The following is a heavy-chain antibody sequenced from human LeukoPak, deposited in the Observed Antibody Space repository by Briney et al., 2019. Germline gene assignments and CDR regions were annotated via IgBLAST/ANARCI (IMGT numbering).Heavy chain of an antibody. D-gene: IGHD6-13*01. CDR3: ARGRALVRY. V-gene: IGHV4-39*01. CDR2: IYYNGST. CDR1: GGSISSSSYY. J-gene: IGHJ4*02. Sequence: SETLSLTCTVSGGSISSSSYYWGWIRQPPGKGLEWIGSIYYNGSTYYNPSLKSRVTISVDTSKNQFSLKLSSVTAADTAVYYCARGRALVRYWGQGTLVTVSS.